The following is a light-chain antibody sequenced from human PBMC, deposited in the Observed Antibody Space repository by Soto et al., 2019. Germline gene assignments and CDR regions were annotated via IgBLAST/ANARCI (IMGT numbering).Light chain of an antibody. J-gene: IGKJ5*01. CDR1: QSVSSN. Sequence: EIVMTQSPATLSVSPVERATLSCRASQSVSSNLAWYQQTPGQAPRLLIYGASTRATGIPARFSGSESGTEFTLTISSLQSEDFAVYYCQQYNNWPPYTFGQGPRLEIK. CDR3: QQYNNWPPYT. CDR2: GAS. V-gene: IGKV3-15*01.